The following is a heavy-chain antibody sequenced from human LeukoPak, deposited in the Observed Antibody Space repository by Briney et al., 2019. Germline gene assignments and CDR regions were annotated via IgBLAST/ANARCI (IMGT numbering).Heavy chain of an antibody. Sequence: GGSLRLSCAASGFTFSSYEMNWVRQAPGKGLEWVSYISSSGSTIYYADSVKGRFTISRDNAKNSLYLQMNSLRTEDTAVYYCAREGILYYYYYYGMDVWGQGTTVTVSS. D-gene: IGHD2-8*01. CDR3: AREGILYYYYYYGMDV. CDR2: ISSSGSTI. V-gene: IGHV3-48*03. CDR1: GFTFSSYE. J-gene: IGHJ6*02.